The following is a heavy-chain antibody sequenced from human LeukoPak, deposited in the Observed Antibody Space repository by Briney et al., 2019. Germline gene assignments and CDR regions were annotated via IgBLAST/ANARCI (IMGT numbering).Heavy chain of an antibody. V-gene: IGHV3-53*01. CDR3: ARVSGNYYRWFDS. J-gene: IGHJ5*01. Sequence: GGSLRLSCAASGFTVSSNFMSWVRQAPGKRLEWVSIIYNDGSTYYADSVKGRFTISRDNAKNSLYLQMNSLRAEDTAVYYCARVSGNYYRWFDSWGQGTLVTVSS. CDR2: IYNDGST. CDR1: GFTVSSNF. D-gene: IGHD1-26*01.